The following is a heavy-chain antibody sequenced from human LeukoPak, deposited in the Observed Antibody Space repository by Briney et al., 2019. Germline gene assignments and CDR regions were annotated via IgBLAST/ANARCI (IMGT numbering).Heavy chain of an antibody. CDR3: ARDRGYGSGSYYIRVFDY. CDR1: GFTFRSYW. V-gene: IGHV3-7*03. J-gene: IGHJ4*02. D-gene: IGHD3-10*01. CDR2: INQDRSQK. Sequence: GGSLRLSCAASGFTFRSYWMSWVRQAPGKGLEWVANINQDRSQKYYVDSVRGRFTISRDIAKSSLFLQMNSLRAEDTAVYYCARDRGYGSGSYYIRVFDYWGQGTLVTVSS.